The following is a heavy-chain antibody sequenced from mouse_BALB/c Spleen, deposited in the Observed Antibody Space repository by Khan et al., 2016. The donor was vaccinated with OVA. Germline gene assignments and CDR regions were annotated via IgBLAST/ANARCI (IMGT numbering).Heavy chain of an antibody. CDR3: TRHGYVAWFTY. Sequence: VQLQQSGPELMKPGASGKISCKASGYSFTTYYIHWVKQSHGKSLEWIGNIDPFSGDTTYTQKFKGLATLSVDKSSSTAYIHISNLTSEDSAIYYCTRHGYVAWFTYWGQGTLVTVSA. CDR1: GYSFTTYY. D-gene: IGHD2-2*01. CDR2: IDPFSGDT. J-gene: IGHJ3*01. V-gene: IGHV1S135*01.